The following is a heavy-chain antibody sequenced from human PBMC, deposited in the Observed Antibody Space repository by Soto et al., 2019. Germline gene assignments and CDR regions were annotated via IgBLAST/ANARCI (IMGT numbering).Heavy chain of an antibody. D-gene: IGHD5-18*01. CDR3: ARGYSYGYLDY. CDR1: GGSISSGGYS. J-gene: IGHJ4*02. V-gene: IGHV4-30-2*01. Sequence: LSLTCAVSGGSISSGGYSWSWIRQPPGKGLEWIGYIYHSGSTYYNPSLKSRVTISVDRSKNQFSLKLSSVTAADTAVYYCARGYSYGYLDYWGQGTLVTVSS. CDR2: IYHSGST.